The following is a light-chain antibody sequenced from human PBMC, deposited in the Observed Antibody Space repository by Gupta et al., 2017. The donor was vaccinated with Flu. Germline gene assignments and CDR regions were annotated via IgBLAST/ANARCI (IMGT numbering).Light chain of an antibody. Sequence: DIQLTQSPSSLSASVGDRVTITCRASQDITNFLGWYQQKPGKPPKLLIYAASNLQSGVPSRFSGSGSGTDFTLTISSLQPEDVATYYCQEYDIEPWTFGQGTKVDIK. CDR2: AAS. CDR1: QDITNF. CDR3: QEYDIEPWT. V-gene: IGKV1-27*01. J-gene: IGKJ1*01.